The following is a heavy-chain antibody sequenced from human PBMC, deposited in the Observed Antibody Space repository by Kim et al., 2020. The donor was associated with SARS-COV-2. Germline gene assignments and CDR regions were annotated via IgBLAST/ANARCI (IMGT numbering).Heavy chain of an antibody. J-gene: IGHJ4*02. D-gene: IGHD3-22*01. CDR1: GGSISSGGYY. Sequence: SETLSLTCTVSGGSISSGGYYWSWIRQHPEKGLEWIGYIYYSGSTYYNPSLKSRVTISVDTSKNQFSLKLSSVTAADTAVYYCARDRYDSSGYYVSGAEYWGQGTLVTVSS. V-gene: IGHV4-31*03. CDR2: IYYSGST. CDR3: ARDRYDSSGYYVSGAEY.